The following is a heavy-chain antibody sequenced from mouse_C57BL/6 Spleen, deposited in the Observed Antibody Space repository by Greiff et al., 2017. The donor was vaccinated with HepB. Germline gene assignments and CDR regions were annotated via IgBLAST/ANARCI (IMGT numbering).Heavy chain of an antibody. V-gene: IGHV1-15*01. Sequence: VQLQQSGAELVRPGASVTLSCKASGYTFTDYEMHWVKQTPVHGLEWIGAIDPETGGTAYNQKFKGKAILTADKSSSTAYMALRSLTSEDSAVYYCTRNPYYGSSYVEFAYWGQGTLVTVSA. CDR3: TRNPYYGSSYVEFAY. CDR1: GYTFTDYE. CDR2: IDPETGGT. J-gene: IGHJ3*01. D-gene: IGHD1-1*01.